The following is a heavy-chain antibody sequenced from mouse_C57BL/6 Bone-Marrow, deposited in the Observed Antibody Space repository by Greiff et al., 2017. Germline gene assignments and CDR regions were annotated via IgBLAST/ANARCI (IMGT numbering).Heavy chain of an antibody. J-gene: IGHJ4*01. Sequence: EVQLVESGGGLVKPGGSLKLSCAASGFTFSSYAMSLVRQTPEKRLEWVATISDGGSYTYYPDNVKGRFTISRDNAKNNLYLQMSHLKSEDTAMYYCARGGTTVVARGYAMDYWGQGTSVTVSS. CDR2: ISDGGSYT. V-gene: IGHV5-4*01. CDR3: ARGGTTVVARGYAMDY. CDR1: GFTFSSYA. D-gene: IGHD1-1*01.